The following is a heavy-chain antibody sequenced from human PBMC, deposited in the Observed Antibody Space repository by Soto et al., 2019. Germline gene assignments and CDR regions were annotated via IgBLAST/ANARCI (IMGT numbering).Heavy chain of an antibody. CDR2: VHYSGST. V-gene: IGHV4-39*01. CDR1: PGSLRRNIYY. Sequence: PSETLSLTCSVSPGSLRRNIYYWGCIRQPPGKGLEWIATVHYSGSTYYTPSLKNRVTISADTSNNQFSLRLNSVTAADTAVYYCARQHYYDSSGYYTWNWGQGTLVT. J-gene: IGHJ4*02. D-gene: IGHD3-22*01. CDR3: ARQHYYDSSGYYTWN.